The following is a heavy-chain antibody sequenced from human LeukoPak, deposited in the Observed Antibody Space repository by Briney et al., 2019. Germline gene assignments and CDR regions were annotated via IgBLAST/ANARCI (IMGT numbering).Heavy chain of an antibody. J-gene: IGHJ4*02. Sequence: ASVKVSCKASGYTFINYGITWVRQAPGQGLEWMGWISVYNGNTNYAQKLQGRVTMTADTSTTTAYMELRSLRSDDTAVYYCARGYCSSATCRHFDYWGQGALVTVSS. CDR3: ARGYCSSATCRHFDY. V-gene: IGHV1-18*01. CDR2: ISVYNGNT. CDR1: GYTFINYG. D-gene: IGHD2-2*01.